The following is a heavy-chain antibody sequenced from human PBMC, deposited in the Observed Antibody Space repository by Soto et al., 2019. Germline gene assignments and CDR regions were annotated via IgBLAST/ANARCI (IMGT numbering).Heavy chain of an antibody. CDR2: INHSGST. V-gene: IGHV4-34*01. CDR3: ARLPGAARLSWFDP. Sequence: SETLSLTCAVYGGSFSGYYWSWIRQPPGKGLEWIGEINHSGSTNYNPSLKSRVTISVDTSKNQFSLKLSSVTAADTAVYYCARLPGAARLSWFDPWGQGTLVTVSS. D-gene: IGHD6-6*01. CDR1: GGSFSGYY. J-gene: IGHJ5*02.